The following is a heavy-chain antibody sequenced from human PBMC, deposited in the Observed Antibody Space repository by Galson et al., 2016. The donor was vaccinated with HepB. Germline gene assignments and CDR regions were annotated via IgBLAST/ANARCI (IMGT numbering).Heavy chain of an antibody. CDR1: GYDFSNSW. D-gene: IGHD3-22*01. CDR2: IYPRDSHT. CDR3: AIIGPDYFDEEQGFEI. V-gene: IGHV5-51*01. J-gene: IGHJ3*02. Sequence: QSGAEVKKPGESLTISCKASGYDFSNSWIGWVRQMPGKGLEWMGIIYPRDSHTKYSPSFQGQVTISADKSISTADLQWRSLKASDSAIYYCAIIGPDYFDEEQGFEIWGQGTMVTVSS.